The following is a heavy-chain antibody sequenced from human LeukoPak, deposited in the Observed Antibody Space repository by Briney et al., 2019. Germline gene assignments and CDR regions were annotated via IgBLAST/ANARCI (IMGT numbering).Heavy chain of an antibody. CDR2: MNPNSVNT. J-gene: IGHJ6*02. Sequence: ASVKVSCKASGYTFTSYDSNWVRQGTGQGREWMVWMNPNSVNTGYAQKFQGRVTMSRNTSISTAYMELSSLRSEDTAVYYCAREGCSGGSCYKWGYYYYYGMDVWGQGTTVTVSS. CDR3: AREGCSGGSCYKWGYYYYYGMDV. D-gene: IGHD2-15*01. CDR1: GYTFTSYD. V-gene: IGHV1-8*01.